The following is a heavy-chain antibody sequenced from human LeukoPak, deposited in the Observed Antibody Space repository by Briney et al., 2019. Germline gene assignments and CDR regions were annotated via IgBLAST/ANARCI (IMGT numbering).Heavy chain of an antibody. V-gene: IGHV3-7*04. Sequence: GGSLRLSCAASGFTFSSYAMTWVRQAPGKGLEWVATIKEDGGEKYYMDSLRGRFTISRDNAKNSLYLQMTSLTVDDTAVYYCARARIDYWGQGTLVTVSS. CDR1: GFTFSSYA. CDR2: IKEDGGEK. D-gene: IGHD1-14*01. CDR3: ARARIDY. J-gene: IGHJ4*02.